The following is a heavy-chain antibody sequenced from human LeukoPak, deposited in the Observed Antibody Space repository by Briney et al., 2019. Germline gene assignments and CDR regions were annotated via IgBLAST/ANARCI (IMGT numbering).Heavy chain of an antibody. V-gene: IGHV3-73*01. CDR3: ASVMVRGVVDY. CDR2: IRSKANSYAT. Sequence: QAGGSLRLSCAASGFTFSGSAMHWVRQASGKGLEWVGRIRSKANSYATAYAASVKGRFTISRDDSKNTAYLQMNSLKTEDTAVYYCASVMVRGVVDYWGQGTLVTVSP. CDR1: GFTFSGSA. J-gene: IGHJ4*02. D-gene: IGHD3-10*01.